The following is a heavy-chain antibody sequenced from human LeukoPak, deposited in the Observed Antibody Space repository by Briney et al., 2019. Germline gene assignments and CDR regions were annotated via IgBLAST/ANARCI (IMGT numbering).Heavy chain of an antibody. CDR2: ISYDGRNK. V-gene: IGHV3-30*03. D-gene: IGHD4-17*01. CDR1: GFTFSTSA. J-gene: IGHJ4*02. Sequence: QPGGSLRLSCAASGFTFSTSAMTWVRQAPGKGLEWVALISYDGRNKYYADSVKGRFSISRDNSMNTLYLQMNSLRAEDTAVYYCARDDDYGPLKPPDYWGQGTLVTVSS. CDR3: ARDDDYGPLKPPDY.